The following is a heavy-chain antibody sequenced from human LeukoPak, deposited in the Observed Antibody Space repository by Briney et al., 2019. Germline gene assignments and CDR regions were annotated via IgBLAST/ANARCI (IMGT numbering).Heavy chain of an antibody. D-gene: IGHD3-22*01. CDR3: ARHFNYYDSSGYPDY. Sequence: SETLSLTCTVSGGSISSSSYYWGWIRQPPGKGLEWIGSIYYSGSTYYNPSLKSRVTISVDTSKNQFSLKLSSVTAADTAVYYCARHFNYYDSSGYPDYWGQGTLVTVSS. J-gene: IGHJ4*02. CDR1: GGSISSSSYY. V-gene: IGHV4-39*01. CDR2: IYYSGST.